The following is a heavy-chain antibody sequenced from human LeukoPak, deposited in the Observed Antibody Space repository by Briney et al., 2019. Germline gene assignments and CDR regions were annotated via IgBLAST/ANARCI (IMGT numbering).Heavy chain of an antibody. Sequence: PGGSLRLSCAASGFTFSAYAMHWVRQAPGKGLERVAVISYDGSNKYYADSVKGRFTISGDKSKDTLYLQMNSLRPEDTAVYYCARGPGPIAGAKNPFDIWGQGTMVTVSS. V-gene: IGHV3-30*01. J-gene: IGHJ3*02. CDR1: GFTFSAYA. CDR2: ISYDGSNK. D-gene: IGHD1-26*01. CDR3: ARGPGPIAGAKNPFDI.